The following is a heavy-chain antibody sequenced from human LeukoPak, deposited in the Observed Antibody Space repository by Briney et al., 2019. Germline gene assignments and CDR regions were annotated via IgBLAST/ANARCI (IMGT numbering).Heavy chain of an antibody. D-gene: IGHD3-3*01. CDR2: IYYSGST. Sequence: SETLPLTCTVSGGSISSGDYYWSWIRQPPGKGLEWIGYIYYSGSTYYNPSLKSRVTISVDTSKNQFSLKLSSVTAADTAVYYCARKLRFLEWLPYARWFDPWGQGTLVTVSS. CDR1: GGSISSGDYY. J-gene: IGHJ5*02. CDR3: ARKLRFLEWLPYARWFDP. V-gene: IGHV4-30-4*08.